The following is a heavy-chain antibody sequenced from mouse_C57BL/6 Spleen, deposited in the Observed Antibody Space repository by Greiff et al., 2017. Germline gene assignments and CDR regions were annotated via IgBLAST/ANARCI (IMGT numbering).Heavy chain of an antibody. J-gene: IGHJ4*01. CDR1: GYALSSYW. CDR2: IYPGDGDT. V-gene: IGHV1-80*01. Sequence: QVQLQQSGAELVKPGDSVTISCKASGYALSSYWMNWVTPRPGTGLEWIGQIYPGDGDTNYNGQFKCKATLTADKSSSTAYMQLSSLTSEDSAVYFCAREDYYAMDYWGQGTSVTVSS. CDR3: AREDYYAMDY.